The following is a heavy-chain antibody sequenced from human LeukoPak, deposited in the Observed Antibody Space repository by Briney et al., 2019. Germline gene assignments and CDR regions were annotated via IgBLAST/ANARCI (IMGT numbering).Heavy chain of an antibody. CDR2: ISSSGSTI. D-gene: IGHD3-16*02. Sequence: PGGSLRLSCAASGFTFSSYEMNWVRQAPGKGLEWVSYISSSGSTIYYADSVKGRFTISRDNAKNSLYLQMNSLRAEDTAVYYCAKFLYDYVWGSYRYYYYMDVWGKGTTVTISS. CDR1: GFTFSSYE. J-gene: IGHJ6*03. CDR3: AKFLYDYVWGSYRYYYYMDV. V-gene: IGHV3-48*03.